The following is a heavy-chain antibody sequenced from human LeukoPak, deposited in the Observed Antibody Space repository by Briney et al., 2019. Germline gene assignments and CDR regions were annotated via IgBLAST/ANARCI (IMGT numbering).Heavy chain of an antibody. CDR2: IYTSGST. V-gene: IGHV4-61*02. Sequence: SETLSLTCTVSGGSISSSSYYWSWIRQPAGKGLEWIGRIYTSGSTNYNPSLKSRVTMSVDTSKNQFSLKLSSVTAADTAVYYCARDYRSSGFKVNYMDVWGKGTTVTISS. CDR1: GGSISSSSYY. CDR3: ARDYRSSGFKVNYMDV. D-gene: IGHD6-19*01. J-gene: IGHJ6*03.